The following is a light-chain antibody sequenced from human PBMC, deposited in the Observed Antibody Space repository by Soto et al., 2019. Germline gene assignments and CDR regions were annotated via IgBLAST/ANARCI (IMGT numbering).Light chain of an antibody. CDR2: DAS. Sequence: EIVLAQSPATLSLSPGERAPLSCRASQSVSGYLAWYQQKPGQAPRLLIYDASSRAKGIPARFTGSGSGTDFSLTISSLEPEDFAVYYCQQRSTWPTFGQGTKVDI. CDR3: QQRSTWPT. V-gene: IGKV3-11*01. CDR1: QSVSGY. J-gene: IGKJ1*01.